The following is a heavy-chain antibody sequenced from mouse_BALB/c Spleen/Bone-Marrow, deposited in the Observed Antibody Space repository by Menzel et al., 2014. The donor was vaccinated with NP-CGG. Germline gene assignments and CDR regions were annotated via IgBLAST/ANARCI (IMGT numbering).Heavy chain of an antibody. D-gene: IGHD2-1*01. V-gene: IGHV1S34*01. CDR1: GYSFTGYY. Sequence: LVKTGASVRISCKASGYSFTGYYMHWVKQSLGKSLEWIGYISCYNGATSYNQKFKGKATFTVDTSSSTAYMQFNSLTSEDSAVYYCARGGNYVPLAYWGQGTLVTVSA. CDR2: ISCYNGAT. J-gene: IGHJ3*01. CDR3: ARGGNYVPLAY.